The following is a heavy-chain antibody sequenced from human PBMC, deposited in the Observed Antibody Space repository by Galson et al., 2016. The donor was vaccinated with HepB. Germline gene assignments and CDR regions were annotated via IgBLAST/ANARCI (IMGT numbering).Heavy chain of an antibody. CDR2: IYHTGST. Sequence: SETLSLTCTVSGDSITGSYWWSWVRQPPGKGLEWIGEIYHTGSTNYNPSLKRRVTMSIDKSKNQFSLKLTYVTAADTAVYYCARGSNGPLRGRRLMDFWGQGTLVTVSS. CDR3: ARGSNGPLRGRRLMDF. CDR1: GDSITGSYW. J-gene: IGHJ4*02. V-gene: IGHV4-4*02. D-gene: IGHD2-8*01.